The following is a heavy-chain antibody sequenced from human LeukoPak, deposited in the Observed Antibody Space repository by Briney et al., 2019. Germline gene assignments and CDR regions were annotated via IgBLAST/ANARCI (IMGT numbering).Heavy chain of an antibody. CDR1: GFTFSSYA. CDR2: ISYDGSNK. CDR3: AHGSGSYDY. D-gene: IGHD3-10*01. J-gene: IGHJ4*02. Sequence: GGSLRLSCAASGFTFSSYAMHWVRQAPGKGLEWVAVISYDGSNKYYADSVKGRFTISRDNSKNTLYLQMNSLRAEDTAVYYRAHGSGSYDYWGQGTLVTVSS. V-gene: IGHV3-30*04.